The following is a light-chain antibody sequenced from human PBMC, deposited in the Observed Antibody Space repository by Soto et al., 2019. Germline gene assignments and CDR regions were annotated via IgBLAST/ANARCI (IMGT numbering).Light chain of an antibody. CDR2: EVT. V-gene: IGLV2-14*01. CDR3: ASYTSRGTRV. CDR1: SSDVGGYNY. Sequence: QSVLTQPASVPGSPGQSITISCTGTSSDVGGYNYVSWYQQRPGKAPKFMIYEVTNRPSGVSNRFSGSKSGNTASLTISGLQAEDEADYYCASYTSRGTRVFGTGTKLTVL. J-gene: IGLJ1*01.